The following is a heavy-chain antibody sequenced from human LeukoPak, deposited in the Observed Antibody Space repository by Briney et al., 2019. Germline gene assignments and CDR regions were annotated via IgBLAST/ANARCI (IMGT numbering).Heavy chain of an antibody. CDR2: ISTTGGST. CDR1: GFSFNNYA. Sequence: GGSLRLSCAASGFSFNNYAMSWVRQAPGKGLEWVSAISTTGGSTYYADSVRGRFTVSRDNSKNTLSLQMDSLRVEDTALYYCAKDWTTVVTPKGYYFDSWGQGTLVTVSS. D-gene: IGHD4-23*01. CDR3: AKDWTTVVTPKGYYFDS. V-gene: IGHV3-23*01. J-gene: IGHJ4*02.